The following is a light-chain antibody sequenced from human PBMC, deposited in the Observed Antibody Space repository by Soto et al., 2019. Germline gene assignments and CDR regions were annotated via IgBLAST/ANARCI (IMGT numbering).Light chain of an antibody. CDR2: EVS. V-gene: IGLV2-23*02. CDR3: CSYAVSSTYV. J-gene: IGLJ1*01. Sequence: QSALTQPASVSGSPGQSITISCTGTSSDVGSYNLVSWYQQHPGKAPKLMIYEVSKRPSGVSNRLSASKSGNTASLTISGLQAEDEADYYCCSYAVSSTYVFGTGTKLTVL. CDR1: SSDVGSYNL.